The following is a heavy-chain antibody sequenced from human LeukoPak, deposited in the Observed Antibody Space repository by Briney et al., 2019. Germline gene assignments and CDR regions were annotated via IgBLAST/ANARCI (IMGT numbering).Heavy chain of an antibody. J-gene: IGHJ6*02. V-gene: IGHV4-59*01. D-gene: IGHD6-19*01. CDR3: AREVAVAGYYYYGMDV. Sequence: PSETLSLTCTVSGGSISSYYWSLIRQPPGKGLEWIGYIYYSGSTNYNPSLKSRVTISVDTSKNQFSLKLSSVTAADTAVYYCAREVAVAGYYYYGMDVWGQGTTVTVSS. CDR1: GGSISSYY. CDR2: IYYSGST.